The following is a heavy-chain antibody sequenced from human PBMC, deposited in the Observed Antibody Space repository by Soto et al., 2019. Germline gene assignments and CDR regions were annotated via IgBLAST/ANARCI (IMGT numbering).Heavy chain of an antibody. V-gene: IGHV5-51*01. Sequence: GQALKISCQVSGYSFTSYWIGWVRQMPGKGLEWMGIIYPGDSDTRYSPSFQGQVTISADKSISTAYLQWSSLKASDTAMYYCASIDNYRDTMGYWGQGTPVTVSS. J-gene: IGHJ4*02. CDR2: IYPGDSDT. CDR1: GYSFTSYW. CDR3: ASIDNYRDTMGY. D-gene: IGHD3-10*01.